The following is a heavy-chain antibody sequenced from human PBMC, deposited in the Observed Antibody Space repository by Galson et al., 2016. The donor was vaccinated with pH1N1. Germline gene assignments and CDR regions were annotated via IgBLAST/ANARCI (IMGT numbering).Heavy chain of an antibody. CDR3: ARDQGWGNDAFDI. J-gene: IGHJ3*02. D-gene: IGHD1-26*01. Sequence: SLRLSCAAPGFIFSSYAMHWVRQAPGKGLEYVSAISSNGGSTYYANSVKGRFTISRDNSKNTLYLQMGSLRAEDMAVYYCARDQGWGNDAFDIWGQGTMVTVSS. V-gene: IGHV3-64*01. CDR2: ISSNGGST. CDR1: GFIFSSYA.